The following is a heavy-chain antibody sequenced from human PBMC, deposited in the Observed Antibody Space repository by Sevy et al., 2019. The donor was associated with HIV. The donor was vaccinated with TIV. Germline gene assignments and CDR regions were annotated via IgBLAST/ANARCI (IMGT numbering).Heavy chain of an antibody. J-gene: IGHJ5*02. CDR1: GYTFTGYY. D-gene: IGHD6-6*01. CDR2: INPNSGGT. Sequence: ASVKVSCKASGYTFTGYYIHWMRQAPGQGLEWMGWINPNSGGTKYAQKFQGRVTMTRDTSISTAYMELSRLTSDDTAVYHCARDSSYNWFDPWGLGTLVTVSS. V-gene: IGHV1-2*02. CDR3: ARDSSYNWFDP.